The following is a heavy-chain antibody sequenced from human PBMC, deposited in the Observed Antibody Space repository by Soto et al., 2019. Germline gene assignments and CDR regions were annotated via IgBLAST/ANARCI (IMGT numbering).Heavy chain of an antibody. Sequence: ASVKVSCKTSGYTFSNYGITWVRQAPGQPLEWLGWISLYSDDTNYAQKFQGRVSMTTDTSTTTAYMELRSLRSDDTAVYYCARVVPGAEAWFGPWGQGTLVTVSS. J-gene: IGHJ5*02. CDR2: ISLYSDDT. CDR1: GYTFSNYG. D-gene: IGHD2-2*01. V-gene: IGHV1-18*01. CDR3: ARVVPGAEAWFGP.